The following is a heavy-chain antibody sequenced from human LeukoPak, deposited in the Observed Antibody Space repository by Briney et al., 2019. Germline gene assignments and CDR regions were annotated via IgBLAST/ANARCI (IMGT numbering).Heavy chain of an antibody. CDR3: ARGKRYFDRHMDV. D-gene: IGHD3-9*01. CDR1: GGSVSSYY. CDR2: IYYSGST. J-gene: IGHJ6*03. Sequence: PSETLSLTCTVSGGSVSSYYWSWIRQPPGKGLEWIGYIYYSGSTNYNPSLKSRVTISVDTSKNQFSLKLSSVTAADTAVYYCARGKRYFDRHMDVWGKGTTVTVSS. V-gene: IGHV4-59*02.